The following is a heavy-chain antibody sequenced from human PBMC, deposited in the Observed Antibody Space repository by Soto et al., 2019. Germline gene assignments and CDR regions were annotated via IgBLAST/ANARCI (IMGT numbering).Heavy chain of an antibody. D-gene: IGHD2-15*01. V-gene: IGHV3-23*01. CDR2: ISDDSSYI. J-gene: IGHJ4*02. Sequence: GGSLRLSCIASGITFRSYAMTWVRQAAGKGLEWVAVISDDSSYINYAESVRGRFAIFRDNSKNTVYLQMNSLRADDTATYYCVKHDCSGAGCDYFDSWGQGTLVTVSS. CDR3: VKHDCSGAGCDYFDS. CDR1: GITFRSYA.